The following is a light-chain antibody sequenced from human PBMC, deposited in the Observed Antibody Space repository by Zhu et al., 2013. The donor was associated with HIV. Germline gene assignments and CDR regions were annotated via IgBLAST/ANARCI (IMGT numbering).Light chain of an antibody. CDR2: DAS. CDR3: QQYGNSFRT. J-gene: IGKJ1*01. V-gene: IGKV3-11*01. CDR1: HSVSRY. Sequence: EIVLTQSPATLSLSPGERATLSCRASHSVSRYVAWYQQKPGQAPRLLIYDASNRATGIPPRFSGSGSGTDFTLSISRLEPEDFGMYYCQQYGNSFRTFGQGTKVEIK.